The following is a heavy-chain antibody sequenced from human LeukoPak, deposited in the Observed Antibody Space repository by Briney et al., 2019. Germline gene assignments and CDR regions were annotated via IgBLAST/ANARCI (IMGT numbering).Heavy chain of an antibody. CDR3: ASSSPAAGKNHYYFDY. D-gene: IGHD6-13*01. CDR1: GGTFSSHA. V-gene: IGHV1-69*04. J-gene: IGHJ4*02. CDR2: IIPILGIA. Sequence: SVKVSCKASGGTFSSHAISWVRQAPGQGLEWMGRIIPILGIANYAQKFQGRVTITADKSTSTAYMELSSLRSEDTAVYYCASSSPAAGKNHYYFDYWGQGTLVTVSS.